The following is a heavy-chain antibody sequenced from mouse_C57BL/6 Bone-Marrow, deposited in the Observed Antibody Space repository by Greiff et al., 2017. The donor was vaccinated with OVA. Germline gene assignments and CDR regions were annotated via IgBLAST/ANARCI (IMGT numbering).Heavy chain of an antibody. Sequence: EVQRVESGAELVRPGASVKLSCTASGFNIQDDYMHWVKQRPEQGLEWIGWIDPENGDTEYASKFQGKATITADTSSNTAYLQLSSLTSADTAFYYCTTCDWGYFDYWGQVTTLPVSS. J-gene: IGHJ2*01. V-gene: IGHV14-4*01. CDR2: IDPENGDT. CDR1: GFNIQDDY. D-gene: IGHD2-13*01. CDR3: TTCDWGYFDY.